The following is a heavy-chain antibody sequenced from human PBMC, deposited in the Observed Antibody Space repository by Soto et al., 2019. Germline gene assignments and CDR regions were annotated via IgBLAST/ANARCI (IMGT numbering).Heavy chain of an antibody. D-gene: IGHD6-19*01. CDR3: ARDQSYSPIAVAYNWFDP. Sequence: GGSLRLSCAASGFTFSSYAMHWVRQAPGKGLEWVAVISYDGSNKYYADSVKGRFTISRDNSKNTLYLQMNSLRAEDTAVYYCARDQSYSPIAVAYNWFDPWGQGTPVTVSS. CDR1: GFTFSSYA. J-gene: IGHJ5*02. V-gene: IGHV3-30-3*01. CDR2: ISYDGSNK.